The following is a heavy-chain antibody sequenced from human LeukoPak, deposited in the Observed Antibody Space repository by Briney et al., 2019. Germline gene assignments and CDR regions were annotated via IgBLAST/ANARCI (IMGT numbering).Heavy chain of an antibody. CDR3: ARGSCSSTSCYARPYYFDY. Sequence: PSETLSRTCTVSGGSISSYYWSWIRQPPGKGLEWIGYIYYSGSTNYNPSLKSRVTISVDTSKNQFSLKLSSVTAADTAVYYCARGSCSSTSCYARPYYFDYWGQGTLVTVSS. CDR2: IYYSGST. J-gene: IGHJ4*02. D-gene: IGHD2-2*01. CDR1: GGSISSYY. V-gene: IGHV4-59*01.